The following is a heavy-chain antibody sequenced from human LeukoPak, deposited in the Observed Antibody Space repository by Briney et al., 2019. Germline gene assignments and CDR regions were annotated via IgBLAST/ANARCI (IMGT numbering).Heavy chain of an antibody. J-gene: IGHJ6*03. CDR1: DYSISSGYY. Sequence: SETLSLTCAVSDYSISSGYYWGWIRQPPGRGLEWIVSLHLSGSTYYSSSLKSRITISLDTSKNQFSLKLSSVTAADTAVYFCARGTYGYYMDVWGKGTTVTVSS. V-gene: IGHV4-38-2*01. D-gene: IGHD4-17*01. CDR3: ARGTYGYYMDV. CDR2: LHLSGST.